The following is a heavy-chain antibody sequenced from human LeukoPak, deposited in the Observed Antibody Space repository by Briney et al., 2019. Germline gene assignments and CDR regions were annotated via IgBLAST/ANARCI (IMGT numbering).Heavy chain of an antibody. V-gene: IGHV4-39*07. CDR1: GGSISSSSYY. CDR2: IYYSGST. J-gene: IGHJ4*02. D-gene: IGHD5-18*01. Sequence: PSETLSLTCTVSGGSISSSSYYWGWIRQPPGKGLEWIGSIYYSGSTYYNPSLKSRVTISVDTSKNQFSLKLSSVTAADTAVYYCARDRGGGYSYGYFDYWGQGTLVTVSS. CDR3: ARDRGGGYSYGYFDY.